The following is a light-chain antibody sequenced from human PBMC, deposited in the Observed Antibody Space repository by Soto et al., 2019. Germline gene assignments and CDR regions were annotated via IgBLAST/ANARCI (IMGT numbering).Light chain of an antibody. Sequence: EIVLTQSPGTLSLSPGERATLSCRASQSVSSSSLVWYQQKPGQAPRLLIYDASTLQSGVPSRFSGSGSGTDFTLTISCLQSEDFATYYCQQYYSYPRTFGQGTKVEIK. CDR1: QSVSSSS. J-gene: IGKJ1*01. CDR3: QQYYSYPRT. CDR2: DAS. V-gene: IGKV3-20*01.